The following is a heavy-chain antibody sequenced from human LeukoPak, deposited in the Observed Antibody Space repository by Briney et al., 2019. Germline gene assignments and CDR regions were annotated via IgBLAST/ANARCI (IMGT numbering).Heavy chain of an antibody. V-gene: IGHV3-11*04. J-gene: IGHJ2*01. CDR1: GFTLRDYF. D-gene: IGHD2-8*02. CDR2: SSETGTAY. CDR3: VRGGERTGNSYFDL. Sequence: GGSLRLCCAASGFTLRDYFMSWIRQPPGKGLEWIAYSSETGTAYSYAASVKGRVTISRDNAQNSLFLQMDSLRADDTALYYCVRGGERTGNSYFDLWGRGTLVTVSS.